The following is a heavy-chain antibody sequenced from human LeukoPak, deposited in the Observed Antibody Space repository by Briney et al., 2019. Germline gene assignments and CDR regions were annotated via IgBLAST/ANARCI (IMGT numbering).Heavy chain of an antibody. CDR2: ISAYNGNT. J-gene: IGHJ4*02. CDR3: ARPPYGGNSGPFDN. V-gene: IGHV1-18*01. D-gene: IGHD4-23*01. CDR1: GYTFTSYG. Sequence: ASVKVSCTASGYTFTSYGISWVRQAPGQGLEWMGWISAYNGNTNYAQKLQGRVTMTTDTSTSTAYMELRSLRSDDTAVYYCARPPYGGNSGPFDNWGQGTLVTVSS.